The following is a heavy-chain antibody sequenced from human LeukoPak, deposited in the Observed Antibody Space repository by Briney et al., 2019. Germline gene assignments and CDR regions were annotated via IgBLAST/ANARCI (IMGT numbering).Heavy chain of an antibody. J-gene: IGHJ3*02. V-gene: IGHV4-30-4*08. CDR3: ARALTDGAFDI. CDR1: GGSISSGDYY. Sequence: SETLPLTCTVSGGSISSGDYYWSWIRQPPGKGLEWIGYIYYSGSTYYNPSLKSRFTISVDTSKNQFSLKLSSVTAADTAVYYCARALTDGAFDIWGQGTMVTVSS. D-gene: IGHD2-8*02. CDR2: IYYSGST.